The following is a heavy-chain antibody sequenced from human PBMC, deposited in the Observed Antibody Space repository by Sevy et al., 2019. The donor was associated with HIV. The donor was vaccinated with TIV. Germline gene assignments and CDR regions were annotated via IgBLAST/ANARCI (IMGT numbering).Heavy chain of an antibody. Sequence: SETLSLTCTVSGGSISSYYWSWIRQPPGKGLEWIGYIYYSGSTNYNPSLKSRVTISVDTSKNQFSLKLSSVTAADTAVYYCAREERITIFGVVSSSWFDPWCQGTLVTVSS. CDR1: GGSISSYY. J-gene: IGHJ5*02. CDR2: IYYSGST. V-gene: IGHV4-59*01. D-gene: IGHD3-3*01. CDR3: AREERITIFGVVSSSWFDP.